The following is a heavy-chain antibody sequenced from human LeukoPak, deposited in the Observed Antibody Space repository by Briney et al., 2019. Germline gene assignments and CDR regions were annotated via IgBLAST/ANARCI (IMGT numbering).Heavy chain of an antibody. CDR3: ARGAYNYGYIFNY. Sequence: GGSLRLSCAASGFTYSIYAMTWVRQAPGKGLEWVSSISSSSSYFYYADSVKGRFTISRDNAKNSLYLQMNSLRAEDTAVYYCARGAYNYGYIFNYWGQGTLVTVSS. CDR2: ISSSSSYF. V-gene: IGHV3-21*01. J-gene: IGHJ4*02. CDR1: GFTYSIYA. D-gene: IGHD5-18*01.